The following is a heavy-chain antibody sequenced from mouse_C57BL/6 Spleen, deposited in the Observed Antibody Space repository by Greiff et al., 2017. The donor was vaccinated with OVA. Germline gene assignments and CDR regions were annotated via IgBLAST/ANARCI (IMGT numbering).Heavy chain of an antibody. Sequence: EVQRVESGGGLVQPGGSLSLSCAASGFTFTDYYMSWVRQPPGKALEWLGFIRNKANGYTTAYSASVKGRFTISRDNSQSILYLQLNALRAEDSATYYCARSMGLDYWGQGTTLTVSS. J-gene: IGHJ2*01. CDR3: ARSMGLDY. CDR2: IRNKANGYTT. CDR1: GFTFTDYY. D-gene: IGHD4-1*01. V-gene: IGHV7-3*01.